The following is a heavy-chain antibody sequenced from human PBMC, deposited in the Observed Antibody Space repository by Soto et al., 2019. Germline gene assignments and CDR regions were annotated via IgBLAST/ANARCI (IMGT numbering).Heavy chain of an antibody. CDR1: GYSFTSYW. V-gene: IGHV5-51*01. D-gene: IGHD4-4*01. CDR3: ARREREVTEAFDI. J-gene: IGHJ3*02. CDR2: IYPGDSDT. Sequence: GESLKISCKGSGYSFTSYWIGWVRQMPGKGLEWMGIIYPGDSDTRYSPSIQGQVTISADKSISPAYLQWSSLKPSDTAMYYCARREREVTEAFDIWGQGTMVTVSS.